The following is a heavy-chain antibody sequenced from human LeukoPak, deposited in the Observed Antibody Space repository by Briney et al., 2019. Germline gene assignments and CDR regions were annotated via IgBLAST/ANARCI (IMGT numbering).Heavy chain of an antibody. CDR3: ARANSGSYYVPWFDP. Sequence: SETLSLTCAVYGGSFSGYYWSWIRQPPGKGLEWIGEINHSGSTNYNPSLKSRVTISVDTSKNQFSLKLSSVTAADTAVYYCARANSGSYYVPWFDPWGQGTLVTVSS. J-gene: IGHJ5*02. V-gene: IGHV4-34*01. D-gene: IGHD1-26*01. CDR2: INHSGST. CDR1: GGSFSGYY.